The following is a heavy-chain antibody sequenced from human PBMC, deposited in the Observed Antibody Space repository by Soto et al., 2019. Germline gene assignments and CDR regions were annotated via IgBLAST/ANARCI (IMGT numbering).Heavy chain of an antibody. CDR2: IYYSGTT. Sequence: ETLSLTCTVSGGSISTSSFYCAWIRQPPGKGLEWIGSIYYSGTTYYTSSLKSRVTISVDTPKNQFSLKVSSVTAADTAVYYCARSWFGHQVHWFDSWGQGTLVTVSS. CDR1: GGSISTSSFY. D-gene: IGHD3-16*01. J-gene: IGHJ5*01. CDR3: ARSWFGHQVHWFDS. V-gene: IGHV4-39*01.